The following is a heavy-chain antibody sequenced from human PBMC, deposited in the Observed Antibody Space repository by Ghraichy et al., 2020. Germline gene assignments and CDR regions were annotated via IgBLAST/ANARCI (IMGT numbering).Heavy chain of an antibody. CDR3: ATRGYSGYGGDY. CDR1: GYTLTELS. Sequence: ASVKVSCKVSGYTLTELSMHWVRQAPGKGLEWMGGFDPEDGETIYAQKFQGRVTMTEDTSTDTAYMELSSLRSEDTAVYYCATRGYSGYGGDYWGQGTLVTVSS. D-gene: IGHD5-12*01. CDR2: FDPEDGET. V-gene: IGHV1-24*01. J-gene: IGHJ4*02.